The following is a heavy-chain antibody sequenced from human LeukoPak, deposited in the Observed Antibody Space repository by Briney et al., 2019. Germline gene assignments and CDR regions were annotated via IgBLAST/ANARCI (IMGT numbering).Heavy chain of an antibody. CDR3: ARSPLSSGWYPGEAFDI. D-gene: IGHD6-19*01. J-gene: IGHJ3*02. V-gene: IGHV6-1*01. CDR2: TCYRSKWYN. CDR1: GDSVSSNSAA. Sequence: SQTLSLTCAISGDSVSSNSAAWNWIRQSPSRGLEWLGRTCYRSKWYNDYAVSVKSRITINPDTSKNQFSLQLNSVTPEDTAVYYCARSPLSSGWYPGEAFDIWGQGTMVTVSS.